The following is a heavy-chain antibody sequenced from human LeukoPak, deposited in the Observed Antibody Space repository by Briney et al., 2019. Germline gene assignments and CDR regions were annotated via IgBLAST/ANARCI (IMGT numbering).Heavy chain of an antibody. CDR1: GYTFTSYG. CDR3: ARDGYYYDSSAYYYQDRFDI. J-gene: IGHJ3*02. V-gene: IGHV1-18*01. Sequence: ASVTVSCKASGYTFTSYGISWVRQAPGQGLEGMGWISAYNGHKNYAQKLQGRLTMTTDPSTSTAYMEMRSLRSDDTAVYYCARDGYYYDSSAYYYQDRFDIWGQGTMVTVSS. D-gene: IGHD3-22*01. CDR2: ISAYNGHK.